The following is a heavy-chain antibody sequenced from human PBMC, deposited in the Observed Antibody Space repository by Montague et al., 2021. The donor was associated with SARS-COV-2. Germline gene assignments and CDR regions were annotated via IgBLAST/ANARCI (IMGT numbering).Heavy chain of an antibody. V-gene: IGHV4-39*07. CDR1: GGSISSYHHY. D-gene: IGHD3-9*01. Sequence: SKTLSLTCTVSGGSISSYHHYWGWIRQPPGKGLEWIGAMYYSGTTHYNPSLRSRVTISLDTSKNQVSLRLTSVTAADTAFYYCGSDTTAYFRFDYWGRGTLISVSS. J-gene: IGHJ4*02. CDR3: GSDTTAYFRFDY. CDR2: MYYSGTT.